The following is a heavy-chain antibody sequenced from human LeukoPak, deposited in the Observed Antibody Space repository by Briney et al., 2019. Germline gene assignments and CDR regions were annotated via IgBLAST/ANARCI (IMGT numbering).Heavy chain of an antibody. CDR1: GFTFSSYS. J-gene: IGHJ4*02. CDR3: ARGFTMVRGVIAY. CDR2: ISSSSSTI. D-gene: IGHD3-10*01. V-gene: IGHV3-48*01. Sequence: GGSLRLSCAASGFTFSSYSMNWVRQAPGKGLEWVSYISSSSSTIYYADSVKGRFTISRDNAKNSLYLQMNSLRAEDTAVYYCARGFTMVRGVIAYWGQGTLVTVSS.